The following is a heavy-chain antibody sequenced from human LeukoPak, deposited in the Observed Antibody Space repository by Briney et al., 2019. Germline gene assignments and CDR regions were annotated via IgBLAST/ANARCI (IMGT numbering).Heavy chain of an antibody. CDR3: ARTPGDDGYSYGLDY. CDR2: IYYSGST. Sequence: SETLSLTCTVSGGSISSSSYYWGWIRQPPGKGLEWIGSIYYSGSTYYNPSLKSRVTISVDTSKNQFSLKLSSVTAADTAVYYCARTPGDDGYSYGLDYWGQGTLVTVSS. V-gene: IGHV4-39*07. J-gene: IGHJ4*02. D-gene: IGHD5-18*01. CDR1: GGSISSSSYY.